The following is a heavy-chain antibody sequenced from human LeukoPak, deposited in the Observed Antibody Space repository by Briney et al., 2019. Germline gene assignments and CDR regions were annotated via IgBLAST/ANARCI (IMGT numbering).Heavy chain of an antibody. Sequence: PSETLSLTCTVSGGSISSSSYYWGWIRQPPGKGLEWIGSIYYSGSTYYNPSLKSRVTISVDTSKNQFSLKLSSVTAADTAVYYCARVSLGGSKLRFDYWGQGTLVTVSS. CDR1: GGSISSSSYY. J-gene: IGHJ4*02. D-gene: IGHD1-26*01. V-gene: IGHV4-39*07. CDR2: IYYSGST. CDR3: ARVSLGGSKLRFDY.